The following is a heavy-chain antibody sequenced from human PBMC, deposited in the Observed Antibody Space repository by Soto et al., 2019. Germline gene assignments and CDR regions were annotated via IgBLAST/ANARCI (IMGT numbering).Heavy chain of an antibody. CDR3: ARSKGALDY. CDR1: GFTFSSYA. D-gene: IGHD3-16*01. J-gene: IGHJ4*02. Sequence: GGSLRLSCAASGFTFSSYAMHRVRQAPGKGLEWVAVISYDGSNKYYADSVKGRFTISRDNSKNTLYLQMNSLRAEDTAVYYCARSKGALDYWGQGTLVTVSS. CDR2: ISYDGSNK. V-gene: IGHV3-30-3*01.